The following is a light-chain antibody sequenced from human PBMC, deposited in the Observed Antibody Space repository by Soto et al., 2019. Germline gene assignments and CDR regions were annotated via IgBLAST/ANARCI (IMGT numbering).Light chain of an antibody. CDR2: DVS. J-gene: IGLJ2*01. CDR1: SSDVGGYNY. V-gene: IGLV2-14*01. Sequence: QSALTQPASVSGSPGQSITISCTGTSSDVGGYNYVSWYQQHPGKAPKLMIYDVSNRPSGVSNRFSGSKSGNTASLTISGLQAEAEGDYYCSSYTSSSTRLFGGGTKLTVL. CDR3: SSYTSSSTRL.